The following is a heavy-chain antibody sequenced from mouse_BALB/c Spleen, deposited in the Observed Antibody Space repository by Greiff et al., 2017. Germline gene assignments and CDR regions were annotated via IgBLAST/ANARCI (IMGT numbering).Heavy chain of an antibody. CDR1: GFTFSSYG. Sequence: EVKLQESGGDLVKPGGSLKLSCAASGFTFSSYGMSWVRQTPDKRLEWVATISSGGSYTYYPDSVKGRFTISRDNAKNTLYLQMSSLKSEDTAMYYCARPGRVDYAMDYWGQGTSVTVSS. CDR2: ISSGGSYT. V-gene: IGHV5-6*01. D-gene: IGHD4-1*01. J-gene: IGHJ4*01. CDR3: ARPGRVDYAMDY.